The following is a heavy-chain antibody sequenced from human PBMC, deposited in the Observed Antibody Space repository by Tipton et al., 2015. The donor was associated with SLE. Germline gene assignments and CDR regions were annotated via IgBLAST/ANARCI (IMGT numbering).Heavy chain of an antibody. V-gene: IGHV1-8*01. D-gene: IGHD5-12*01. Sequence: QLVQSGPEVKKPGASVRVSCKASGYTFTSYDINWVRQATGQGLAWMGWMNPKSGNTGYAQQYQGRVTMTRDASINTAYMELSSLRSEDTAVYYCTTDRFHRGYGRGEFFFDYWGQGTLVTVSS. CDR3: TTDRFHRGYGRGEFFFDY. J-gene: IGHJ4*02. CDR2: MNPKSGNT. CDR1: GYTFTSYD.